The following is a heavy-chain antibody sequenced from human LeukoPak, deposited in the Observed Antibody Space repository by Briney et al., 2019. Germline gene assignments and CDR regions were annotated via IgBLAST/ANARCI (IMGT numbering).Heavy chain of an antibody. V-gene: IGHV3-30-3*01. CDR1: GFTFSSYG. J-gene: IGHJ4*02. CDR2: ISYDGSNK. CDR3: ARETGSAVGSTDFDY. D-gene: IGHD4-17*01. Sequence: AGGSLRLSCAASGFTFSSYGMHWVRQAPGKGLEWVAVISYDGSNKYYADSVKGPFTISRDNSKDTLYLQMNRLRAEDTAVYYCARETGSAVGSTDFDYWGQGTLVTVSS.